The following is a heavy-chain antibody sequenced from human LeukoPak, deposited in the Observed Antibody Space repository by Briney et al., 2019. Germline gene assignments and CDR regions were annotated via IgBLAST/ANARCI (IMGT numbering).Heavy chain of an antibody. D-gene: IGHD3-9*01. CDR2: ISWNSGSI. J-gene: IGHJ4*02. CDR1: GFTFSSYG. CDR3: AKVPYYDILTGYYDY. V-gene: IGHV3-9*01. Sequence: GGSLRLSCAASGFTFSSYGMSWVRQAPGKGLEWVSGISWNSGSIGYADSVKGRFTISRDNAKNSLYLQMNSLRAEDTALYYCAKVPYYDILTGYYDYWGQGTLVTVSS.